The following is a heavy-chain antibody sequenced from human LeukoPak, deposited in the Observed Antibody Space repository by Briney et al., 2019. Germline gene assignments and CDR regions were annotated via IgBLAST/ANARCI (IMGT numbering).Heavy chain of an antibody. CDR2: MNPNSGNT. D-gene: IGHD3-10*01. V-gene: IGHV1-8*01. CDR1: GYTFTSYD. CDR3: ATAGFGEFYYYYGIDV. Sequence: ASVKVSCKASGYTFTSYDINWVRQATGQGLEWMGWMNPNSGNTGYAQKFQGRVTMTRNTSISTAYMELSSLRSEDTAVYYCATAGFGEFYYYYGIDVWGQGNTVTVSS. J-gene: IGHJ6*02.